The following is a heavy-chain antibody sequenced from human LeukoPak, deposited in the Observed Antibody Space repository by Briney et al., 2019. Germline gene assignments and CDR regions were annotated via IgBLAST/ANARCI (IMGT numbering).Heavy chain of an antibody. CDR2: ISGSGGST. CDR3: AKDRSCTNDICHGDFNY. Sequence: GGSLRLSCAASGFTFSSYAVSWVRQAPGKGLEWVSSISGSGGSTYSADSVKGRLTISRDNSKNTLYLQINSLRAEDTALYYCAKDRSCTNDICHGDFNYWGQGNLVTVSS. D-gene: IGHD2-8*01. CDR1: GFTFSSYA. V-gene: IGHV3-23*01. J-gene: IGHJ4*02.